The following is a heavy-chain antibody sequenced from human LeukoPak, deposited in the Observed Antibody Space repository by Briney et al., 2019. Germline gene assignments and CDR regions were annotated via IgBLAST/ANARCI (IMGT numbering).Heavy chain of an antibody. CDR3: AREEWFGEFDY. CDR1: GFTVSSNY. D-gene: IGHD3-10*01. Sequence: GGSLRLSCAASGFTVSSNYMSWVRQAPGKGLEWVSVIYSGGSTYYADCVKGRFTISRDNSKNTLYLQMNSLRAEDTAVYYCAREEWFGEFDYWGQGTLVTVSS. CDR2: IYSGGST. J-gene: IGHJ4*02. V-gene: IGHV3-66*01.